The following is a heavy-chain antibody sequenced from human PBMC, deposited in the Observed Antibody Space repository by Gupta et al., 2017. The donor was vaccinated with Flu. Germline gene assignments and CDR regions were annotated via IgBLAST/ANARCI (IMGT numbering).Heavy chain of an antibody. D-gene: IGHD5/OR15-5a*01. Sequence: EVQLVESGGGLVQPGGSLRLSCAASGFTFSTYEMNWVRQAPGKGLEWVSYTSSGGTTIYYADAGKGRFTISRENAKNALYLQMKRVRAEETAVYYFAREDRSASGSASVDGGHVTMVTVCS. J-gene: IGHJ4*01. CDR2: TSSGGTTI. CDR3: AREDRSASGSASVD. CDR1: GFTFSTYE. V-gene: IGHV3-48*03.